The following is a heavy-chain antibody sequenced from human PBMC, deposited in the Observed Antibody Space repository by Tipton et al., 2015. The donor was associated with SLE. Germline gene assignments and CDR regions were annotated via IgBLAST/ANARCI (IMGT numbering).Heavy chain of an antibody. CDR1: GGSISSSSYY. D-gene: IGHD6-25*01. CDR2: IYYSGST. CDR3: ARRGGDAFDI. J-gene: IGHJ3*02. V-gene: IGHV4-61*05. Sequence: TLSLTCTVSGGSISSSSYYWGWIRQPPGKGLERIGYIYYSGSTNYNPSLKSRVTISVDTSKNQFSLKLSSVTAADTAVYYCARRGGDAFDIWGQGTMVTVSS.